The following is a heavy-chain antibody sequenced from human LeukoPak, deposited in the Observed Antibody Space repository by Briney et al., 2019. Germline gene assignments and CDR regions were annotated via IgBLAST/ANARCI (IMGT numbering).Heavy chain of an antibody. J-gene: IGHJ3*02. Sequence: PSETLSLTCTVSGGSVSSGSYYWSWIRQSPGKGLEWIGYIYYSGSTNYNPSLKSRVTISVDTSKNQFSLKLSSVTAADTAVYYCARSAVPAYPDAFDIWGQGTMVTVSS. CDR2: IYYSGST. CDR1: GGSVSSGSYY. V-gene: IGHV4-61*01. CDR3: ARSAVPAYPDAFDI. D-gene: IGHD2-2*01.